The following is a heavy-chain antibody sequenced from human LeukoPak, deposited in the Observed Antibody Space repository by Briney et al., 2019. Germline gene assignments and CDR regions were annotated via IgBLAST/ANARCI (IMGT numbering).Heavy chain of an antibody. J-gene: IGHJ5*02. CDR3: ARVSRLGGRWFDP. Sequence: SETLSLTCTVSGGSISSYHWNWIRQPPGKGLEWIGEINHSGSTNYNPSLKSRVTISVDTSKNQFSLKLSSVTAADTAVYYCARVSRLGGRWFDPWGQGTLVTVSS. CDR2: INHSGST. V-gene: IGHV4-34*01. CDR1: GGSISSYH.